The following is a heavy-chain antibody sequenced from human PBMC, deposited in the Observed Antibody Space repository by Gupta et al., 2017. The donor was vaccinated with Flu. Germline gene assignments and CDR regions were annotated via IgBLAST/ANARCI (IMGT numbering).Heavy chain of an antibody. J-gene: IGHJ5*02. D-gene: IGHD3-10*01. CDR3: EATVRGMVRCINAPRNSWLDP. V-gene: IGHV4-34*01. CDR2: INHSGPP. Sequence: WVRQASGKGLEWIGDINHSGPPTYTQSLMSRVTISGDTSKNQLSLRLKSVTAADAAVYYCEATVRGMVRCINAPRNSWLDPWGQGTLVIVSS.